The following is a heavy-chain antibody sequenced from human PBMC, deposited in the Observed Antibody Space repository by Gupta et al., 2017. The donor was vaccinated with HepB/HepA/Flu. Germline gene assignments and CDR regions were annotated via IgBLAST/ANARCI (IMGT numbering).Heavy chain of an antibody. Sequence: EVQLVESGGGLVQPGRSLRLSCTASGFTFGDYAMSWVRQAPGKGLEWVGFIRSKAYGGTTEYAASVKGRFTISRDDSKSIAYLQMNSLKTEDTAVYYCTRAARDQWLVRDLDYWGQGTLVTVSS. CDR1: GFTFGDYA. CDR2: IRSKAYGGTT. D-gene: IGHD6-19*01. J-gene: IGHJ4*02. V-gene: IGHV3-49*04. CDR3: TRAARDQWLVRDLDY.